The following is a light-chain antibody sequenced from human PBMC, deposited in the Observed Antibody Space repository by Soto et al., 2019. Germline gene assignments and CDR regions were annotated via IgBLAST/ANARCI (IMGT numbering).Light chain of an antibody. CDR3: QQYYSYPPT. CDR2: AAS. Sequence: AIRMTQSPSSLSASTGGGVTIPCRASQGISSYVAWYQQKPGKAPKILIYAASTLQSGVPSRFSGSGSGTDCTLTISCLQSEDVATYYCQQYYSYPPTLGQGTRLEI. V-gene: IGKV1-8*01. J-gene: IGKJ5*01. CDR1: QGISSY.